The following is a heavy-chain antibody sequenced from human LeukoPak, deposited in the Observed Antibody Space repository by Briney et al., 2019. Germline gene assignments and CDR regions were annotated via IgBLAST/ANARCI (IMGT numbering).Heavy chain of an antibody. D-gene: IGHD6-13*01. J-gene: IGHJ4*02. CDR3: ARGGQLAPFDY. CDR1: GGSISSTNW. V-gene: IGHV4-4*02. Sequence: SETLSLTCAVSGGSISSTNWWSWVRQPPGKGLEWIGEIYHSGSTNYNPSLKSRVTMSVDKSKNQFSLNLSSVTAADTAVYYCARGGQLAPFDYWGQGTLVTVSS. CDR2: IYHSGST.